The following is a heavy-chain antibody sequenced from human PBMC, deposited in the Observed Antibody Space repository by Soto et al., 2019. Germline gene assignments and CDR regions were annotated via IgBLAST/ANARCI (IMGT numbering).Heavy chain of an antibody. V-gene: IGHV3-30-3*01. Sequence: RVGCGVAGVTIISYGMHRVRQAPSKGLEWVAVISYDGSNKYYADSVKGRFTISRDNSKNTLYLQMNSLRAEDTAVYYCARAAGYCISTSCYPFDYWGQGTLVTVSS. CDR2: ISYDGSNK. CDR3: ARAAGYCISTSCYPFDY. CDR1: GVTIISYG. J-gene: IGHJ4*02. D-gene: IGHD2-2*01.